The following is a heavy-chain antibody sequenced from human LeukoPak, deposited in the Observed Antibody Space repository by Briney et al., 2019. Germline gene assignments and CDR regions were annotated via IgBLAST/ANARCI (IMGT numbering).Heavy chain of an antibody. CDR1: GFTFSSYA. CDR2: ISSNGGST. D-gene: IGHD3-9*01. CDR3: ARDRESYYDILTGQIGHAYFDY. Sequence: SGGSLRLSCAASGFTFSSYAMHWLRQAPGKGLEYVSAISSNGGSTYYANSVKGRFTISRDNSKNTLYLQMGSLRAEDMAVYYCARDRESYYDILTGQIGHAYFDYWGQGTLVTVSS. J-gene: IGHJ4*02. V-gene: IGHV3-64*01.